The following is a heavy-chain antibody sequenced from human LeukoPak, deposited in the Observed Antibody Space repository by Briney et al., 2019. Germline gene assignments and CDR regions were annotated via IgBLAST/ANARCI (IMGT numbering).Heavy chain of an antibody. V-gene: IGHV3-48*03. CDR2: ISSSGSTI. Sequence: GGSLRLSCAASGFTFSSYEMNWVRQAPGKGLEWVSYISSSGSTIYYADSVKGRFTISRDNAKNSLYLQMNSLRAEDTAVYYWARDYRAITMARGVIWPLGYWGQGTLVTVSS. D-gene: IGHD3-10*01. CDR1: GFTFSSYE. J-gene: IGHJ4*02. CDR3: ARDYRAITMARGVIWPLGY.